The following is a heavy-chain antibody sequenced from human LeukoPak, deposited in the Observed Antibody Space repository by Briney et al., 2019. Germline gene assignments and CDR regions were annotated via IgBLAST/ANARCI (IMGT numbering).Heavy chain of an antibody. D-gene: IGHD2/OR15-2a*01. CDR3: ARYSFQYTNSPLRHDAFDV. Sequence: GGSLRLSCAASGFTVSSNFMSWVRQAPGKGLEWLSVIYSGGTTYYADSVKGRFTISRDNSKNTLYLQMNSLRAEDTAVYYCARYSFQYTNSPLRHDAFDVWGQGMMVVVSS. CDR2: IYSGGTT. J-gene: IGHJ3*01. V-gene: IGHV3-53*01. CDR1: GFTVSSNF.